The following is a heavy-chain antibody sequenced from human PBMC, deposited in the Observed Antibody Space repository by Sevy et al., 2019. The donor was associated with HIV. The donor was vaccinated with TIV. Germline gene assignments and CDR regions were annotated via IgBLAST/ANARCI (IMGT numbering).Heavy chain of an antibody. CDR2: ISYDGNNK. CDR3: AKDHNLWSEGGFLHH. Sequence: GGSLRLSCAASGFTFSSYWMSWVRQAPGKGLEWVAVISYDGNNKYYADSVQGRFTVSRDNSKNTLYVQMNSLRAEDTAVYYCAKDHNLWSEGGFLHHWGQGTLVTVSS. CDR1: GFTFSSYW. V-gene: IGHV3-30*18. D-gene: IGHD3-10*01. J-gene: IGHJ1*01.